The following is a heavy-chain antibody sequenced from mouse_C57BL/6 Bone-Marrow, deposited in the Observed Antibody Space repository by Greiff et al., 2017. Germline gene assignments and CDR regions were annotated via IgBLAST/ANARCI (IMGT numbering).Heavy chain of an antibody. D-gene: IGHD2-3*01. V-gene: IGHV1-81*01. J-gene: IGHJ2*01. CDR3: ARGGWLLRGGYYFDY. CDR2: IYPRSGNT. CDR1: GYTFTSYG. Sequence: QVQLQQSGAELARPGASVKLSCKASGYTFTSYGISWVKQRTGQGLEWIGEIYPRSGNTYYNEKFKGKATLTADKSSSTAYMELRGLTSEDSAVXFCARGGWLLRGGYYFDYWGQGTTLTVSS.